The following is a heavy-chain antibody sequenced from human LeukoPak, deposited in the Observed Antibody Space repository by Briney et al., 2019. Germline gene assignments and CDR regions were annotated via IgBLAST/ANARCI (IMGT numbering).Heavy chain of an antibody. CDR1: GGSISSYY. Sequence: PSETLSLTCTVSGGSISSYYWSWIRQPAGKGLEWIGRIYTSGSTNYNPSLKSRVTISVDKSKNQFSLKLSSVTAADTAVYYCASGGSYFDAFDIWGQGTMVTVSS. J-gene: IGHJ3*02. D-gene: IGHD1-26*01. CDR3: ASGGSYFDAFDI. CDR2: IYTSGST. V-gene: IGHV4-4*07.